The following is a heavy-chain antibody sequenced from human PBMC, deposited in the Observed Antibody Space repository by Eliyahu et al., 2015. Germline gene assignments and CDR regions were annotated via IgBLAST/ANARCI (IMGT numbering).Heavy chain of an antibody. V-gene: IGHV4-31*03. CDR3: AREVVALYSTGSDFDY. CDR2: IHDSGGT. CDR1: GGSISSGGYF. Sequence: QVQLQESGPGLVKPSQTLSLTCTVSGGSISSGGYFWSWIRQHPGKGLEWIGYIHDSGGTYYNPSLKSRVSISADTSKNQFSLKLSSVTAADTAVYYCAREVVALYSTGSDFDYWGQGTLVTVSS. D-gene: IGHD1-26*01. J-gene: IGHJ4*02.